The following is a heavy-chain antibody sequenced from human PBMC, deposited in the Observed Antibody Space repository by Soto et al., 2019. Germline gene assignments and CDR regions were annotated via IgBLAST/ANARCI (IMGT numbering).Heavy chain of an antibody. J-gene: IGHJ4*02. Sequence: GVSLRLSCAASGFTFSSYAMSWVRQAPGKGLEWVSAISGSGGSTYYADSVKGRFTISRDNSKNTLYLQMNSLRAEDTAVYYCALTLVRGLPRPYYFDYWGQGTLVTVSS. D-gene: IGHD3-10*02. V-gene: IGHV3-23*01. CDR2: ISGSGGST. CDR3: ALTLVRGLPRPYYFDY. CDR1: GFTFSSYA.